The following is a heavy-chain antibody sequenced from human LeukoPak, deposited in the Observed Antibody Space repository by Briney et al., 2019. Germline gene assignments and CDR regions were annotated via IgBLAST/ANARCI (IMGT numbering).Heavy chain of an antibody. CDR1: GYTFTDFTDYY. V-gene: IGHV1-2*02. CDR2: INPNSGGT. J-gene: IGHJ4*02. D-gene: IGHD6-19*01. Sequence: ASVKVSCRASGYTFTDFTDYYIHWVRQAPGQGLEWMGWINPNSGGTYYAHKFQGRVTMTRDTSTTTAYMELNRLTSDDAVVYFCVRVSTGWYFDYWGEGTLVSVPS. CDR3: VRVSTGWYFDY.